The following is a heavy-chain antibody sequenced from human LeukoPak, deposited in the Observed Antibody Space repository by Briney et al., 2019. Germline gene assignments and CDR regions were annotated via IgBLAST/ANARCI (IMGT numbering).Heavy chain of an antibody. CDR3: AREGRVGATRDDSFDY. V-gene: IGHV1-46*01. CDR1: GYTFTSYA. Sequence: ASVKVSCKASGYTFTSYAMNWVRQAPGQGLEWMGIINPSGGSTSYAQKFQGRVTMTRDMSTSTVYMELSSLRSEDTAVYYCAREGRVGATRDDSFDYWGQGTLVTVSS. D-gene: IGHD1-26*01. J-gene: IGHJ4*02. CDR2: INPSGGST.